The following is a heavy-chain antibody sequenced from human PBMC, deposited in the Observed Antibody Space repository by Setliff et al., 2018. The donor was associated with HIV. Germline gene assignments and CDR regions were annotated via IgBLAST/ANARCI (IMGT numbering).Heavy chain of an antibody. CDR3: ARDLRDGFEEWFSTLDDGMDV. Sequence: ASVKVSCKASGYTSTGYYMHWVRQAPGQGLEWMGWINPNSGGTNYAQKFQGRVTMTRDTSISTAYMELSRLRSDDTAVYYCARDLRDGFEEWFSTLDDGMDVWGQGTTVTVSS. CDR1: GYTSTGYY. J-gene: IGHJ6*02. D-gene: IGHD3-3*01. CDR2: INPNSGGT. V-gene: IGHV1-2*02.